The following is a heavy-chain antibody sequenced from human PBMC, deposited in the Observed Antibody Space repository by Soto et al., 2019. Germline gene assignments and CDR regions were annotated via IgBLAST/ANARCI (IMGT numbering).Heavy chain of an antibody. V-gene: IGHV4-34*01. CDR2: ISHDGGT. J-gene: IGHJ6*01. CDR1: CGSFDDFY. D-gene: IGHD6-13*01. CDR3: ERVQRVSYGYLNAYHRDMDV. Sequence: TSENPSLTSAFYCGSFDDFYWSWVRQSPGKGLEWVGEISHDGGTNYSPSLASRVSISVDTSKNQFSLDLRSVTAADTGLYYCERVQRVSYGYLNAYHRDMDV.